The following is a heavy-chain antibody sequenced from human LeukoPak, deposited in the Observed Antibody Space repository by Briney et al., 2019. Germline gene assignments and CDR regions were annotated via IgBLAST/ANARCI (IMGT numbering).Heavy chain of an antibody. CDR1: GGTFSSYA. V-gene: IGHV1-69*06. CDR2: IIPIFGTA. J-gene: IGHJ4*02. Sequence: SVKVSCKASGGTFSSYAISWVRQAPGQGLEWMGGIIPIFGTANYAQKFQGRVTITADKSTSTAYIELSSLRSEDTAVYYCARSSIIAAAGPYYFDYWGQGTLVTVSS. D-gene: IGHD6-13*01. CDR3: ARSSIIAAAGPYYFDY.